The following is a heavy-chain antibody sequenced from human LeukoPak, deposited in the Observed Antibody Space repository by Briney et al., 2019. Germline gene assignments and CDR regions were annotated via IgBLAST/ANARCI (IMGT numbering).Heavy chain of an antibody. V-gene: IGHV4-34*01. CDR1: GGSFSGYY. Sequence: SETLSLTCAVYGGSFSGYYWSWIRQPPGKGLEWIGSIYYSGSTYYNPSLKSRVTISVDTSKNQFSLKLSSVTAADTAVYYCARVSHSSGWYGRENWFDPWGQGTLVTVSS. CDR2: IYYSGST. D-gene: IGHD6-19*01. CDR3: ARVSHSSGWYGRENWFDP. J-gene: IGHJ5*02.